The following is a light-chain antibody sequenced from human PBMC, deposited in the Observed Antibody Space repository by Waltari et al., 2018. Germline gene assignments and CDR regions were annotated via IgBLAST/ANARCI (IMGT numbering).Light chain of an antibody. CDR2: DVS. Sequence: QSALTQPASVSGSPGQSIPISCTGPSSYVGGYNYVPWYQQHPGKAPKLMIYDVSNRPSGVSNRFSGSKSGNTASLTISGLQAEDEADYYCSSYTSSRDVFGTGTKVTVL. CDR3: SSYTSSRDV. J-gene: IGLJ1*01. CDR1: SSYVGGYNY. V-gene: IGLV2-14*03.